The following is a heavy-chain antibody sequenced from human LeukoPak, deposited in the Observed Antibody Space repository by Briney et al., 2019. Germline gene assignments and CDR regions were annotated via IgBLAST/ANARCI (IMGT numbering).Heavy chain of an antibody. J-gene: IGHJ4*02. Sequence: PGTSLRLSCAASGFTFSSNGMHWVRQAPGKGLEWVAVISYDGSNKYYADSVKGRFTISRDNSKNTLYLQMNSLRAEDTAVYYCAKNVLRFLEWLFDYWGQGTLVTVSS. CDR3: AKNVLRFLEWLFDY. D-gene: IGHD3-3*01. CDR1: GFTFSSNG. V-gene: IGHV3-30*18. CDR2: ISYDGSNK.